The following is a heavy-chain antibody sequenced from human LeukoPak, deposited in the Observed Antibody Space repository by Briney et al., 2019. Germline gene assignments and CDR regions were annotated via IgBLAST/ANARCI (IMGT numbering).Heavy chain of an antibody. D-gene: IGHD6-6*01. J-gene: IGHJ6*03. CDR2: ISSSSSHI. CDR1: GFTFSSYS. V-gene: IGHV3-21*01. CDR3: AREGGSSNYYYMDV. Sequence: PGGSLRLSCAASGFTFSSYSMNWVRQAPGKGLEWVSSISSSSSHIYYADSVKGRFTISRDNAKNSLYLQMNSLRAEDTAVYYCAREGGSSNYYYMDVWGKGTTVTASS.